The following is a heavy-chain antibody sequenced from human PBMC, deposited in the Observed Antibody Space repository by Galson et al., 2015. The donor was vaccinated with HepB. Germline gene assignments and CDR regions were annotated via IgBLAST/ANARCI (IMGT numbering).Heavy chain of an antibody. CDR3: ARGGREKVVGTRTVTTYYYSHGMDV. V-gene: IGHV1-3*01. Sequence: SVKVSCKASGYTFTSHAMHWVRQAPGRRLEWMGWINAGNGNTKYSQKFQGRVTITRDTSASTAYMELSSLRSEDTAVYYCARGGREKVVGTRTVTTYYYSHGMDVWGQGTTVTVSS. CDR1: GYTFTSHA. J-gene: IGHJ6*02. D-gene: IGHD4-17*01. CDR2: INAGNGNT.